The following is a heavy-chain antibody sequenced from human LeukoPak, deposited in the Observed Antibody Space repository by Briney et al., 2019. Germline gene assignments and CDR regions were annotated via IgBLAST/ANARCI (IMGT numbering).Heavy chain of an antibody. CDR2: ISSSGSTI. CDR1: GFTFSDYY. J-gene: IGHJ4*02. CDR3: AKDSSGYYWDY. V-gene: IGHV3-11*01. D-gene: IGHD3-22*01. Sequence: GGSLRLSCAASGFTFSDYYMSWIRQAPGKGLEWVSYISSSGSTIYYADSVKGRFTISRDNSKNSLYLQMNSLGAEDTALYYCAKDSSGYYWDYWGQGTLVTVSS.